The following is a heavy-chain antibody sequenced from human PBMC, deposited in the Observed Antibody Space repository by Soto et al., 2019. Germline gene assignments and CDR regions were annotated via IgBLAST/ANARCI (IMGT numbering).Heavy chain of an antibody. CDR2: ISSHGVTT. D-gene: IGHD6-19*01. CDR3: VKGVDGWSVMREYFHP. J-gene: IGHJ1*01. Sequence: GSLRLSCSASGFTFSNYAMHWVRQAPGRGLQYVSAISSHGVTTYYVDSVKGRFTISRDNSKNTLYLQMSSLRAEDTAVYYCVKGVDGWSVMREYFHPWGQGTLVTVSS. V-gene: IGHV3-64D*06. CDR1: GFTFSNYA.